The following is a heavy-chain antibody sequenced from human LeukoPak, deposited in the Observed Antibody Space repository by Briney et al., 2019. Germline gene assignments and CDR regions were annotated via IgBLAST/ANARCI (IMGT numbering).Heavy chain of an antibody. CDR2: ISSSSSYI. Sequence: GGSLRLSCAASGFTFSSYSMNWVRQAPGKGLEWVSSISSSSSYIYYADSVKGRFTISRDNAKNSLYLQMNSLRAEDTAVYYCASGPKISSVDYWGQGTLVTVSS. V-gene: IGHV3-21*01. CDR3: ASGPKISSVDY. D-gene: IGHD3-3*02. CDR1: GFTFSSYS. J-gene: IGHJ4*02.